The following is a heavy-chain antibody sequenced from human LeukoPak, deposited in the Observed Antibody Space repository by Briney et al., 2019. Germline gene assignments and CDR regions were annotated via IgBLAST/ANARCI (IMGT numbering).Heavy chain of an antibody. V-gene: IGHV4-34*01. CDR3: ARDKNNYDSSGYTPESDSFDI. J-gene: IGHJ3*02. D-gene: IGHD3-22*01. CDR2: INNSGST. CDR1: GGSFSGYY. Sequence: SETLSLTCAVYGGSFSGYYWSWIRQPPGKGLEWIGEINNSGSTNYNPSLKSRVTISVDTSKNQFSLKLSSVTAADTAVYYCARDKNNYDSSGYTPESDSFDIWGQGTMVTVSS.